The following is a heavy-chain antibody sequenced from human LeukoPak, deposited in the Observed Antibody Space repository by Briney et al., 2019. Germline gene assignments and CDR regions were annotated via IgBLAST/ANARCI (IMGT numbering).Heavy chain of an antibody. J-gene: IGHJ4*02. Sequence: GSLRLSCAASRSTFSSYAMSWVRQAPGKGLEWVSAISGSGGTTYYADSVKGRFTISRDTSKNTLYLQMNSLRAEDTAVYYCARELGGYGDYPPDYWGQGTLVTVSS. CDR3: ARELGGYGDYPPDY. D-gene: IGHD4-17*01. V-gene: IGHV3-23*01. CDR2: ISGSGGTT. CDR1: RSTFSSYA.